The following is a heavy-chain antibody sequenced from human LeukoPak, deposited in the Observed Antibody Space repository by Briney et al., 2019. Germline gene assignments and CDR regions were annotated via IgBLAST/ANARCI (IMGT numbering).Heavy chain of an antibody. J-gene: IGHJ6*03. Sequence: PGGSLRLSCAASGFTFSSYWMSWVRQAPGKGLEWVANIKQDGSEKYYVDSVKGRFTTSRDNAKNSLYLQMNSLRAEDTAVYYCARASAAGFLYYYYYYMDVWGKGTTVTVSS. CDR2: IKQDGSEK. CDR3: ARASAAGFLYYYYYYMDV. D-gene: IGHD6-19*01. CDR1: GFTFSSYW. V-gene: IGHV3-7*01.